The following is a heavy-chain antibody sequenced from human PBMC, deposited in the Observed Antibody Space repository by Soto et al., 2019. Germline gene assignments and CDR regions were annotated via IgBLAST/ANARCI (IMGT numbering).Heavy chain of an antibody. D-gene: IGHD6-13*01. CDR1: GFTFSGSA. CDR2: IVVGSGDT. Sequence: SVKVSCKASGFTFSGSAVQWVRQARGQRLEWIGWIVVGSGDTNSAQKFQEKVNITKDTSTSTAYLQIRSLRSEDTAVYYCAATIMAAVGTGHYYGMDVWGQGTTVTVSS. V-gene: IGHV1-58*01. J-gene: IGHJ6*02. CDR3: AATIMAAVGTGHYYGMDV.